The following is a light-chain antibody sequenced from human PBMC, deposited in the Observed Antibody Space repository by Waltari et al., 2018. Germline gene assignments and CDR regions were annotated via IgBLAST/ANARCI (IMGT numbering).Light chain of an antibody. CDR3: QQYNSWPLT. CDR2: GVS. CDR1: QSVRTA. J-gene: IGKJ4*01. V-gene: IGKV3-15*01. Sequence: EIVMTQSPAALSLSPGERATLSCRASQSVRTALAWYQQKPGQAPRLLIYGVSTRAAGIPAGFSGSGSGTDFTLTITSLQSEDSAVYYCQQYNSWPLTFGGGTKVEIK.